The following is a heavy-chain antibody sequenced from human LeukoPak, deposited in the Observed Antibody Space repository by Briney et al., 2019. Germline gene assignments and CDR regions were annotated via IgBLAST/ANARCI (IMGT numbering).Heavy chain of an antibody. Sequence: GGSLRLSCAASGFTVSTNYMSWVRQAPGKGLEWFSVIYSGGSTYYADSVKGRFTTSRDNPKNTLYLQMNSLRAEDTAVYYCARDCPYYDFWSGYYPHDYYMDVWGKGTTVTVSS. J-gene: IGHJ6*03. CDR3: ARDCPYYDFWSGYYPHDYYMDV. CDR1: GFTVSTNY. V-gene: IGHV3-53*01. D-gene: IGHD3-3*01. CDR2: IYSGGST.